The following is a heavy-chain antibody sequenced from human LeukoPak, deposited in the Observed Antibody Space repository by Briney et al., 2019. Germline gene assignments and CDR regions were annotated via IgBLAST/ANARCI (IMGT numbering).Heavy chain of an antibody. V-gene: IGHV3-21*01. CDR2: ISSSSYI. CDR3: ARVRSTPHGYMDV. D-gene: IGHD3-3*01. J-gene: IGHJ6*03. CDR1: GFTFSSYS. Sequence: PGGSLRLSCAASGFTFSSYSMNWVRQAPGKGLEWVSSISSSSYIYYADSVKGRFTISRDNAKNSLYLQMNSLRAEDTAVYYCARVRSTPHGYMDVWGKGTTVTVSS.